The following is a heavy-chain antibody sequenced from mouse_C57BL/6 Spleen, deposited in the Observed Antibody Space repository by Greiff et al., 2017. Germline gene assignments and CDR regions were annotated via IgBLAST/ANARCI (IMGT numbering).Heavy chain of an antibody. CDR1: GFTFSSYA. V-gene: IGHV5-4*01. CDR3: ARDRGDWFAY. CDR2: ISDGGSYT. J-gene: IGHJ3*01. Sequence: EVKRVESGGGLVKPGGSLKLSCAASGFTFSSYAMSWVRQTPEKRLEWVATISDGGSYTYYPDNVKGRFTISRDNAKNNLYLQMSHLKSEDTAMYYCARDRGDWFAYWGQGTLVTVSA. D-gene: IGHD3-3*01.